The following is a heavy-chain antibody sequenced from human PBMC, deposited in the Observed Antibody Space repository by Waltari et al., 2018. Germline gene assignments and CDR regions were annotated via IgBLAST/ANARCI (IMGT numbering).Heavy chain of an antibody. CDR1: GGSISRYY. V-gene: IGHV4-59*01. J-gene: IGHJ3*02. D-gene: IGHD7-27*01. CDR2: IYYSGST. Sequence: QVQLQESGPGLAKPSETLSLTCTVSGGSISRYYWSWIRQPPGKGLEWIGYIYYSGSTNYNPSLKSRVTISVDTSKNQFSLKLSSVTAADTAVYYCASLGDAFDIWGQGTMVTVSS. CDR3: ASLGDAFDI.